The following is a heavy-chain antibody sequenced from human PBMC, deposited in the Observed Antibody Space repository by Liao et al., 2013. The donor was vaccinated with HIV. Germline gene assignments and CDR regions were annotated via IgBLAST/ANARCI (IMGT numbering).Heavy chain of an antibody. V-gene: IGHV4-4*07. D-gene: IGHD3-3*01. Sequence: QVQLQESGPGLVKPSETLSLTCTVSGGSISSYYWSWIRQPAGKGLEWLGRIYTSGSTNYNPSLKXRVTMSVDTSKNQFSLKLSSVTAADTAVYYCARTDQYYDFWNGYENWFDPWGQGTLVTVSS. CDR3: ARTDQYYDFWNGYENWFDP. CDR1: GGSISSYY. J-gene: IGHJ5*02. CDR2: IYTSGST.